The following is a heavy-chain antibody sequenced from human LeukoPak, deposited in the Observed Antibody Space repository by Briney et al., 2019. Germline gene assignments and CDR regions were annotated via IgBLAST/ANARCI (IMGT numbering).Heavy chain of an antibody. CDR3: ARDTSDDYGDYGDAFDI. J-gene: IGHJ3*02. CDR2: IYYSGST. V-gene: IGHV4-59*01. Sequence: SETLSLTCTVSGGSISSYYWSWIRQPPGKGLEWIGYIYYSGSTNYNPSLKSRVTISVDTSKNQFSLKLSSVTAADTAVYYCARDTSDDYGDYGDAFDIWGLGTMVTVSS. D-gene: IGHD4-17*01. CDR1: GGSISSYY.